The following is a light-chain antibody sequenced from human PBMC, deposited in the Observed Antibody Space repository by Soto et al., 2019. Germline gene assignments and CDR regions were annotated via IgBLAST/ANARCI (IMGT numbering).Light chain of an antibody. J-gene: IGKJ1*01. CDR2: DAS. Sequence: EIVMTQSPATLSVSPGETVTLSCRASQSVNSNLAWYQQKPGQAPRLLISDASTRAAGLPARFSGSGSGTEFTLTISSLQSEDFAVYFCQQSNYWPKTFGQGTKVEIK. CDR3: QQSNYWPKT. CDR1: QSVNSN. V-gene: IGKV3-15*01.